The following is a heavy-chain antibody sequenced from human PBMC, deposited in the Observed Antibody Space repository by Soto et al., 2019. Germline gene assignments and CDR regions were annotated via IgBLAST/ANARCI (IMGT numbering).Heavy chain of an antibody. D-gene: IGHD4-17*01. J-gene: IGHJ4*02. Sequence: QVQLVESGGGVVQPGRSLRLSCAVSGFTFSSYGMHWVRQAPGKGLEWVAVISYDGSNKYYAESVKGRFTIFRDNSKNTLYLQMNSLRAEDTAVYYCAKIYGAYSYYFDSWGRGTLVTVSS. V-gene: IGHV3-30*18. CDR2: ISYDGSNK. CDR1: GFTFSSYG. CDR3: AKIYGAYSYYFDS.